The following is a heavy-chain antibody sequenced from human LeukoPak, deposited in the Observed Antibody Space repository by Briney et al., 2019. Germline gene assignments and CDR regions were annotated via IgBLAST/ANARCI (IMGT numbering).Heavy chain of an antibody. CDR2: INHSGST. V-gene: IGHV4-34*01. CDR3: ARRATMVRGFDP. CDR1: GGSFSGYY. Sequence: KASETLSLTRAVYGGSFSGYYWSWIRQPPGKGLEWIGEINHSGSTNYNPSLKSRVTMSVDTSKNQFSLKLSSVTAADTAVYYCARRATMVRGFDPWGQGTLVTVSS. J-gene: IGHJ5*02. D-gene: IGHD3-10*01.